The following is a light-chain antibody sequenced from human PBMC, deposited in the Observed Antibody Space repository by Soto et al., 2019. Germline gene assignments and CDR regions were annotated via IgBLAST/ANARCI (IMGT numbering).Light chain of an antibody. Sequence: VLTQTPLSSAVTPGQPASFSCGSSESLVHSDGKTYLGWLHLRPGQPPRLLIYQISKRPPGVPDRFSGSGAGTNFTLKISRGEPEDVGTFYCMQASQLRTFGQGTKVEIK. CDR2: QIS. J-gene: IGKJ1*01. CDR3: MQASQLRT. CDR1: ESLVHSDGKTY. V-gene: IGKV2-24*01.